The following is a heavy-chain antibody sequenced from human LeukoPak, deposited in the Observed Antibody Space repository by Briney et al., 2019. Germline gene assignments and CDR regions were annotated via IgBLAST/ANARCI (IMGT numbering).Heavy chain of an antibody. V-gene: IGHV4-34*01. D-gene: IGHD1-26*01. CDR3: ARGQGVTLIKVGKNWFDP. CDR2: ISDSGTA. J-gene: IGHJ5*02. Sequence: ADTLSLTCAVYFESFSCYHWNWIRQTPGKGLEWIGEISDSGTANINPSLRRRVSLSIDTSKNQFSLDMRSMTPADTGVYYCARGQGVTLIKVGKNWFDPWSQGTPVIVSP. CDR1: FESFSCYH.